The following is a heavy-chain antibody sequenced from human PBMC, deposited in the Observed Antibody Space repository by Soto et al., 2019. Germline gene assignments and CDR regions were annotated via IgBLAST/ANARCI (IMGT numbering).Heavy chain of an antibody. V-gene: IGHV3-53*01. Sequence: VGSLRLSCAASGFTVSSRYMGWVRQAPGKGLEWVSVVWRGGTTYHADSVKGRFTVSRDESRNTLYLQMNSLRVGDTAVYYCATEGIWCVYPERHWGQGTLLTVSS. J-gene: IGHJ4*02. CDR2: VWRGGTT. CDR3: ATEGIWCVYPERH. CDR1: GFTVSSRY. D-gene: IGHD1-1*01.